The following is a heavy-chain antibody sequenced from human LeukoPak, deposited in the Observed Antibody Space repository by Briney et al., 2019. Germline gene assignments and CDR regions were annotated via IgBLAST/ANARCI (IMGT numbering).Heavy chain of an antibody. CDR1: GFSLSSYG. CDR2: ISYDGSNK. V-gene: IGHV3-30*18. CDR3: AKEKGSPFYFDS. J-gene: IGHJ4*02. Sequence: GSLRLSCAASGFSLSSYGMHWVRQAPGKGLEWVAAISYDGSNKDYADTVKGRFPISRDNSKNTLYLQMNGLRAEDTSVYYCAKEKGSPFYFDSWGQGTLVTVSS.